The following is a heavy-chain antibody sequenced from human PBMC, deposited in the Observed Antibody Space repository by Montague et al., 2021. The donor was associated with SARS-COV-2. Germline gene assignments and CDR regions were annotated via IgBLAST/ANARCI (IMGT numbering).Heavy chain of an antibody. D-gene: IGHD6-13*01. Sequence: SETLSLTCTVSGGSISSSSYYWGWIRQPPGKGLEWIGSLYYTGSTYYXLSLKSRVTISVDTSKNQFSLKLSSVTAADTAVYYCARDSSSWYYWFDPWGQGTLVTVSS. CDR2: LYYTGST. CDR1: GGSISSSSYY. V-gene: IGHV4-39*01. CDR3: ARDSSSWYYWFDP. J-gene: IGHJ5*02.